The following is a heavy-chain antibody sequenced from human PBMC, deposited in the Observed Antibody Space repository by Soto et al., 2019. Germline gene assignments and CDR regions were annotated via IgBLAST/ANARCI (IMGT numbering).Heavy chain of an antibody. CDR3: ARGWWGYCSGGSCYSFDY. V-gene: IGHV4-30-4*01. CDR2: IYYSGST. J-gene: IGHJ4*02. Sequence: QVQLQESGPGLVKPSQTLSLTCTVSGGSISSGDYYWSWIRQPPGKGLEWIGYIYYSGSTYYNPSLKSRVTISVDTSKNQFSLKLSSVTAADTAVYYWARGWWGYCSGGSCYSFDYWGQGTLVTVSS. CDR1: GGSISSGDYY. D-gene: IGHD2-15*01.